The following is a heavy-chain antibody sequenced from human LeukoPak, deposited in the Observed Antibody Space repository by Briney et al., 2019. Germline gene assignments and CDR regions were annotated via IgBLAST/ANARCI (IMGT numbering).Heavy chain of an antibody. J-gene: IGHJ3*02. D-gene: IGHD6-13*01. Sequence: SETLSLTCTVSGGSISSYYWSWIRRPPGKGLEWIGYIYYSGSTNYNPSLKSRVTISVDTSKNQFSLKLSSVTAADTAVYYCARAQQLVDAFDIWGQGTMVTVSS. CDR1: GGSISSYY. V-gene: IGHV4-59*01. CDR2: IYYSGST. CDR3: ARAQQLVDAFDI.